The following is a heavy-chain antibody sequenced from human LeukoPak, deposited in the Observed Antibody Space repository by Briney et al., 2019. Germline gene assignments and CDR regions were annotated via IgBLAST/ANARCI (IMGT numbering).Heavy chain of an antibody. Sequence: PSETLSLTCTVSGGSISSSSYYWGWIRQPPGKGLEWIGSIYYSGSTYYNPSLKSRVTISVYTSKNQFSLKLSSVTAADTAVYYCARDYYDSSGFDAFDIWGQGTMVTVSS. D-gene: IGHD3-22*01. CDR1: GGSISSSSYY. V-gene: IGHV4-39*02. CDR3: ARDYYDSSGFDAFDI. J-gene: IGHJ3*02. CDR2: IYYSGST.